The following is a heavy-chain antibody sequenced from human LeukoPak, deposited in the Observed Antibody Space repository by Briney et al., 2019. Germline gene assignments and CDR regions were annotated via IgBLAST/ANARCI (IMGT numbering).Heavy chain of an antibody. J-gene: IGHJ4*02. D-gene: IGHD4-17*01. CDR1: GFTFSSYA. Sequence: GGSLRLSCAASGFTFSSYAMHWVRQAPGKGLEWVSAISGSGGSTYYADSVKGRFTISRDNSKNTLYLQMNSLRAEDTAVYYCATGHNYGDYFDYWGQGTLVTVSS. CDR2: ISGSGGST. V-gene: IGHV3-23*01. CDR3: ATGHNYGDYFDY.